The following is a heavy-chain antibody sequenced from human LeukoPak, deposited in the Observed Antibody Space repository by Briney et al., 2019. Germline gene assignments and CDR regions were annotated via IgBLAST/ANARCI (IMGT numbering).Heavy chain of an antibody. Sequence: GGSLRLSCVVSAFTFSSYNMNWVRQAPGKGLEWVASISSSSSYIYYTDSVKGRFTISRDNAKNSLYLQMNSLRAEDTALYYCAKDSEYYYGSGSNFDYWGQGTLVTVSS. CDR2: ISSSSSYI. J-gene: IGHJ4*02. CDR1: AFTFSSYN. D-gene: IGHD3-10*01. V-gene: IGHV3-21*04. CDR3: AKDSEYYYGSGSNFDY.